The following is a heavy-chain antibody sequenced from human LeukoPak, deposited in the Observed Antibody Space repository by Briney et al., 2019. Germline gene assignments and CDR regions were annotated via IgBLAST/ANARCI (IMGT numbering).Heavy chain of an antibody. CDR1: SGSINNGDHY. CDR3: ASGLRITAGGGDAFDI. CDR2: INYSGST. V-gene: IGHV4-30-4*01. J-gene: IGHJ3*02. Sequence: SETLSLTCIVSSGSINNGDHYWSWIRQPPGKGPEWMAYINYSGSTYYNPSLKSRLSISIDTSKNQFSLKLSSVTAADTAVYYCASGLRITAGGGDAFDIWGQGTMVTVSS. D-gene: IGHD1-14*01.